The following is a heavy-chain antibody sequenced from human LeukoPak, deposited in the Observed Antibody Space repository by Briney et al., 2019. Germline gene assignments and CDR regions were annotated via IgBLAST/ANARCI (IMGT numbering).Heavy chain of an antibody. D-gene: IGHD2-21*01. CDR2: MNQDGTEK. CDR3: ARAIGVVDCGTQTCYPYHFDK. V-gene: IGHV3-7*01. J-gene: IGHJ4*02. CDR1: GFTFNTYW. Sequence: GGSLRLSCAASGFTFNTYWMNWVRQAPGERLEWVASMNQDGTEKYYVDSVKGRFTISRDNAKNSLYLQMDSLRGEDTAVYFCARAIGVVDCGTQTCYPYHFDKWGRGTLVTVSS.